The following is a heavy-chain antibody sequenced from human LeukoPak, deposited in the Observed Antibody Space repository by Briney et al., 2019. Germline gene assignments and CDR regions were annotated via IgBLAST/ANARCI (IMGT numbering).Heavy chain of an antibody. V-gene: IGHV1-69*13. CDR1: GCTFTSYA. D-gene: IGHD3-10*01. J-gene: IGHJ5*02. Sequence: GASVKVSCKASGCTFTSYAISWVRQAPGQGLEWMGGIIPIFGTVNYAQKFQGRVTITADASTSTAYMELSSLRSEDTAVYYCARSGSMVRGVIIWWFDPWGQGTLVTVSS. CDR2: IIPIFGTV. CDR3: ARSGSMVRGVIIWWFDP.